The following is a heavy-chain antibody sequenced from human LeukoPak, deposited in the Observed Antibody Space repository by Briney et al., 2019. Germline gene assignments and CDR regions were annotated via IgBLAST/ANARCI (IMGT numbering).Heavy chain of an antibody. CDR3: ARGNYYDSSGYYYVMGGFDY. Sequence: GGSLRLSCAASGFTFRSYWMHWVRQAPGKGLVWVSRINSDGSSTSYADSVKGRFTISRDNAKNTLYLQMNSLRAEDTAVYYCARGNYYDSSGYYYVMGGFDYWGQGTLVTVSS. D-gene: IGHD3-22*01. CDR1: GFTFRSYW. J-gene: IGHJ4*02. CDR2: INSDGSST. V-gene: IGHV3-74*01.